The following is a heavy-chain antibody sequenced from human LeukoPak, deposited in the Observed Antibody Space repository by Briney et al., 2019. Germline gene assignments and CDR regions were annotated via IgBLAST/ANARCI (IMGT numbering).Heavy chain of an antibody. J-gene: IGHJ4*02. D-gene: IGHD3-3*01. CDR1: GFTVSSNY. CDR3: AKTYDQSDY. Sequence: LTGGPLRLPCAASGFTVSSNYMSWVRQAPGKGLEWVSGINWNGGSTGYADSVKGRFTISRDNSKNTLYLQMNSLRAEDTAVYYCAKTYDQSDYWGQRTLDTVSS. V-gene: IGHV3-53*01. CDR2: INWNGGST.